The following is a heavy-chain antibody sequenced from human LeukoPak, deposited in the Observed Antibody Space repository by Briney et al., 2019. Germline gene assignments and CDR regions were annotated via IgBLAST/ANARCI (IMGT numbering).Heavy chain of an antibody. J-gene: IGHJ4*02. Sequence: PGGSLRLSCAASGFTVSGNYMSWVRQAPGKGLEWVTLIYSGGSTYYADSVKGRFTISRDNSKNTLYLQMNSLRAEDTAVYYCATTYYYDSSGFPFDYWGQGTLVTVSS. CDR3: ATTYYYDSSGFPFDY. V-gene: IGHV3-66*01. CDR2: IYSGGST. CDR1: GFTVSGNY. D-gene: IGHD3-22*01.